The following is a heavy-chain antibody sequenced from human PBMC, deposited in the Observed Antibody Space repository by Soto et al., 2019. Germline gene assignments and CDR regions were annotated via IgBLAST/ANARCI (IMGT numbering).Heavy chain of an antibody. CDR2: ISGRSSYI. Sequence: PGGSLRLSCAASGFTFSIYTMNWVRQAPGKGLEWVSSISGRSSYIYYADSVKGRFTVSRDNAKNSLFLQMNSLRVEDTAVYYCATSGSPGYYPDNWGQGAPVTVSS. CDR1: GFTFSIYT. CDR3: ATSGSPGYYPDN. V-gene: IGHV3-21*01. D-gene: IGHD3-22*01. J-gene: IGHJ4*02.